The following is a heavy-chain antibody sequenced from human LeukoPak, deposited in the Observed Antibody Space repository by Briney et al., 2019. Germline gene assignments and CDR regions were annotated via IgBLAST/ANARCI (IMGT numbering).Heavy chain of an antibody. CDR1: GGSISSSSYY. CDR2: IYYSGST. V-gene: IGHV4-39*01. J-gene: IGHJ4*02. CDR3: ARIPPYYYGSGSYPFDY. Sequence: SETLSHTCTVSGGSISSSSYYWGWIRQPPGKGLEWIGSIYYSGSTYYNPSLKSRVTISVDTSKNQFSLKLSSVTAADTAVYYCARIPPYYYGSGSYPFDYWGQGTLVTVSS. D-gene: IGHD3-10*01.